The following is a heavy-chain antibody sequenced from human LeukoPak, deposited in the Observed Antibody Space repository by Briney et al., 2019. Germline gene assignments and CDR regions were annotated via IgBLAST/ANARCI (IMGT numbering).Heavy chain of an antibody. CDR3: ARHLSRRGAAVFSYYFDY. D-gene: IGHD6-13*01. CDR1: GYSLSSGFF. V-gene: IGHV4-38-2*02. CDR2: FSHRGGS. J-gene: IGHJ4*02. Sequence: SETLSLTCTVSGYSLSSGFFCDWIRQSPGKGLEWIGSFSHRGGSYHNPSLKSRVTISVDTSKNQFSLKLSSVTAADTAVYYCARHLSRRGAAVFSYYFDYWGQGTLVTVSS.